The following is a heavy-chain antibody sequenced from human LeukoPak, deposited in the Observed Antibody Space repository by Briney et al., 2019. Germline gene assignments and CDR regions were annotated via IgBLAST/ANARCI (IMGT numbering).Heavy chain of an antibody. CDR2: ISSSSSYI. D-gene: IGHD5-18*01. V-gene: IGHV3-21*01. J-gene: IGHJ4*02. Sequence: GGSLRLSCAVSGFTFSSSWMHWVRQAPGKGPEWVSSISSSSSYIYYADSVKGRFTISRDNAKNSLYLQMNSLRAEDTAVYYCARDRSAMVPFDYWGQGTLVTVSS. CDR1: GFTFSSSW. CDR3: ARDRSAMVPFDY.